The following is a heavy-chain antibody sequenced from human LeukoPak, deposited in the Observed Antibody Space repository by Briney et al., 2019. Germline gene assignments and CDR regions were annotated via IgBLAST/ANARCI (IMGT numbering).Heavy chain of an antibody. CDR2: ISSSTTYI. CDR1: GFTFSTYS. Sequence: GGSLRLSCAASGFTFSTYSMNWVRQAPGKGLEWVSYISSSTTYIYYADSVKGRFTISRDNAKNSLYLQMNSLRAEDTAVYYCARELRDIVVVVAATGPFDLWGRGTLVTVSS. V-gene: IGHV3-21*01. J-gene: IGHJ2*01. CDR3: ARELRDIVVVVAATGPFDL. D-gene: IGHD2-15*01.